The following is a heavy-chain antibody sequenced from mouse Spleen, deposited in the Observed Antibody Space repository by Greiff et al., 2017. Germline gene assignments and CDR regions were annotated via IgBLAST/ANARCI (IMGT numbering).Heavy chain of an antibody. CDR2: ISSGGGNT. J-gene: IGHJ2*01. CDR3: ARHVITGSYFDY. Sequence: EVQLVESGGGLVKLGGSLKLSCAASGFTFSSYAMSWVRQTPEKRLEWVATISSGGGNTYYPDSVKGRFTISRDNAKNTLYLQMSSLKSEDTAMYYCARHVITGSYFDYWGQGTTLTVSS. V-gene: IGHV5-9-3*01. CDR1: GFTFSSYA. D-gene: IGHD1-2*01.